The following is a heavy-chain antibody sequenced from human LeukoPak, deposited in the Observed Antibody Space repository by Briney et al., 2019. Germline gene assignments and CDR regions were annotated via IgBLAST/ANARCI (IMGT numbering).Heavy chain of an antibody. V-gene: IGHV4-31*03. Sequence: SQTLSLTCTVSGGSISSGGYYWSWIRQHLGKGLEWIGYIYYSGSTYYNPSLKSRVTISVDTSKNQFSLKLSSVTAADTAVYYCARGDYSNYLNWFDPWGQGTLVTVSS. CDR1: GGSISSGGYY. CDR2: IYYSGST. J-gene: IGHJ5*02. CDR3: ARGDYSNYLNWFDP. D-gene: IGHD4-11*01.